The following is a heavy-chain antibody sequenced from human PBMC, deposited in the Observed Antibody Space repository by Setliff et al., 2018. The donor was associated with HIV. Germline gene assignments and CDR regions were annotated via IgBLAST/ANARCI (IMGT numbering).Heavy chain of an antibody. V-gene: IGHV3-23*01. Sequence: GGSLRLSCAASGFSFRSYAVSWVRQAPGKGLEWVSVISGSGDITYYRESVKGRFTVHRDNSNNTVYLQLNSLRAEDTAMYYCAKTQTVITVYGPFDSWGQGTPVTVSS. CDR2: ISGSGDIT. CDR1: GFSFRSYA. J-gene: IGHJ4*02. CDR3: AKTQTVITVYGPFDS. D-gene: IGHD4-4*01.